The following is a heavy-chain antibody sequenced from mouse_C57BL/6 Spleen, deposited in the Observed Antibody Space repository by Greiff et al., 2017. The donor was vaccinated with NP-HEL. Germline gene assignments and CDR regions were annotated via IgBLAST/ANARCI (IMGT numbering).Heavy chain of an antibody. CDR2: FYPGSGSI. J-gene: IGHJ4*01. D-gene: IGHD2-2*01. V-gene: IGHV1-62-2*01. Sequence: VQLQQSGAELVKPGASVKLSCKASGYTFTEYTIHWVKQRSGQGLEWIGWFYPGSGSIKYNEKFKDKATLTADKSSSTVYMELSRLTSEDSAVYFGARHEDRGYGGYYAMDYWGQGTSVTVSS. CDR1: GYTFTEYT. CDR3: ARHEDRGYGGYYAMDY.